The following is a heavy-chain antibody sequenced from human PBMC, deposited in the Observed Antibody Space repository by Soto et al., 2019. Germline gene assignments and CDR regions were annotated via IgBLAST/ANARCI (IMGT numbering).Heavy chain of an antibody. Sequence: RGGSLRLSCAASGFTFSSCAMGWVRQAPGKGLEWVSDIIDSGGSTYYADSVKGRFTISRDNSKNTLSLQMNSLRAEDTAVYYCAKDPDSSGLGSWGQGTLVTVSS. CDR1: GFTFSSCA. J-gene: IGHJ5*01. V-gene: IGHV3-23*01. CDR2: IIDSGGST. D-gene: IGHD6-19*01. CDR3: AKDPDSSGLGS.